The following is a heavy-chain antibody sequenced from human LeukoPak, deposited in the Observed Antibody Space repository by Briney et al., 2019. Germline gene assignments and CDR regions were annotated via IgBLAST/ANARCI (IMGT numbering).Heavy chain of an antibody. CDR2: INPSGGST. CDR3: AREMGGETTVTAHY. CDR1: GYTFTSYD. Sequence: ASVKVSCKASGYTFTSYDINWVRQATGQGLEWMGIINPSGGSTSYAQKFQGRVTMTRDTSTSTVYMELSSLRSEDTAVYYCAREMGGETTVTAHYWGQGTLVTVSS. J-gene: IGHJ4*02. V-gene: IGHV1-46*01. D-gene: IGHD4-17*01.